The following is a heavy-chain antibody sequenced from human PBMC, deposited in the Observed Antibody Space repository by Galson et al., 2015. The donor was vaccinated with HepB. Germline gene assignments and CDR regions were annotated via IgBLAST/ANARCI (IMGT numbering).Heavy chain of an antibody. CDR2: ISGSSSTI. CDR3: ARDLDSSGWYFFDY. CDR1: GFTFNSYS. Sequence: SLRLSCAASGFTFNSYSMNWVRQAPGKGLEWVSYISGSSSTIYYADSVKGRFTISRDNAKNSLYLQMNSLRAEDTAVYYCARDLDSSGWYFFDYWAREPWSPSPQ. V-gene: IGHV3-48*01. D-gene: IGHD6-19*01. J-gene: IGHJ4*02.